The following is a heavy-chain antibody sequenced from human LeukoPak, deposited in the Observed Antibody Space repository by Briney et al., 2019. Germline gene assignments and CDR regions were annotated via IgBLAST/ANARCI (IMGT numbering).Heavy chain of an antibody. Sequence: PGGSLRLSCAASGFTFSSYAMHWVRQAPGKGLELVAVISYDGSNKYHADSVKGRFTISRDNSKNTLYLQMNSLRAEDTAVYYCARGHYGAFPGESWVDYWGQGTLVTVSS. J-gene: IGHJ4*02. CDR3: ARGHYGAFPGESWVDY. V-gene: IGHV3-30*04. CDR2: ISYDGSNK. CDR1: GFTFSSYA. D-gene: IGHD3-16*01.